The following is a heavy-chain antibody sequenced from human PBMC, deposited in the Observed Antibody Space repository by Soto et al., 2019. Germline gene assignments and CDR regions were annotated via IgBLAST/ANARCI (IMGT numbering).Heavy chain of an antibody. J-gene: IGHJ4*02. CDR2: ISYDGSNK. V-gene: IGHV3-30*03. CDR3: ATPYEGYERHLHAY. CDR1: GFTFSSYG. D-gene: IGHD5-12*01. Sequence: PGGSLRLSCAASGFTFSSYGMHWVRQAPGKGLEWVAVISYDGSNKYYADSVKGRFTISRDNSKNTLYLQMNSLRAEDTAVYYCATPYEGYERHLHAYCSQGTLVTVS.